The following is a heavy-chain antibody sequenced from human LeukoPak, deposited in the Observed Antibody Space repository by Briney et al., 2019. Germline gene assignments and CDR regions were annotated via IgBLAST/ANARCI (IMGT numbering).Heavy chain of an antibody. Sequence: GGSLRLSWAASGFTFSSYAMNWVRQAPGKGLGWASSISSSSSYIYYADSVKGRFTISRDNAKNSLYLQMNSLRAEDTAVYYCARDQVAYSSSWYYWGQGTLVTVSS. CDR2: ISSSSSYI. J-gene: IGHJ4*02. CDR1: GFTFSSYA. CDR3: ARDQVAYSSSWYY. V-gene: IGHV3-21*01. D-gene: IGHD6-13*01.